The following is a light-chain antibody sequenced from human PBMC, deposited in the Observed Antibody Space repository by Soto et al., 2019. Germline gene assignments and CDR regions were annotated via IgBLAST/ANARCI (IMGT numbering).Light chain of an antibody. CDR1: QSVSSSY. J-gene: IGKJ5*01. Sequence: EIVLTQSPDTLSLSPGESATLSCRASQSVSSSYLAWYQQKPGRAPRLLIYGASNRATGIPDRFSGSGSGTDFNLTISRLEPEDFAVFYCQQYDDSITFGQGTRLE. CDR2: GAS. V-gene: IGKV3-20*01. CDR3: QQYDDSIT.